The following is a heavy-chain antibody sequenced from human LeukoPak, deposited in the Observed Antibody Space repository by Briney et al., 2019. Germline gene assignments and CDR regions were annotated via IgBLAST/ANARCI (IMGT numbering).Heavy chain of an antibody. J-gene: IGHJ3*02. CDR2: ISYDGSNK. D-gene: IGHD6-13*01. CDR3: AKARVYRAAASDLDAFDI. CDR1: GFTFSSYW. V-gene: IGHV3-30*18. Sequence: GGSLRLSCAASGFTFSSYWMDWVRQAPGKGLEWVAVISYDGSNKYYADSVKGRFTISRDNSKNTLYLQMNSLRAEDTAVYYCAKARVYRAAASDLDAFDIWGQGTMVTVSS.